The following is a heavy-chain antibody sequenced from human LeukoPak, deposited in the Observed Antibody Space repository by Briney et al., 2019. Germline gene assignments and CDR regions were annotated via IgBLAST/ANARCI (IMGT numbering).Heavy chain of an antibody. J-gene: IGHJ4*02. CDR1: GYTFSVYS. CDR2: INGNTGVT. Sequence: ASVKVSCKASGYTFSVYSMHWVRQAPGQGLEWMGWINGNTGVTHYAQKFQGRVTMTRDTSITTAYMELSSLRSDDTAVYYCARVNGGNSYDFDYWGQGTLVTVSS. V-gene: IGHV1-2*02. CDR3: ARVNGGNSYDFDY. D-gene: IGHD4-23*01.